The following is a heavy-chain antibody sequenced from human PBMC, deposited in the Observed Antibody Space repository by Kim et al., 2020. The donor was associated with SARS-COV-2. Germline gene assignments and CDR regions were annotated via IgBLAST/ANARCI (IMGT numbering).Heavy chain of an antibody. V-gene: IGHV3-21*01. D-gene: IGHD1-20*01. CDR3: ARMSMTGSPRANWFDP. J-gene: IGHJ5*02. CDR2: ISSSSYI. CDR1: GFTFSSYS. Sequence: GGSLRLSCAASGFTFSSYSMNWVRQAPGKGLEWVSSISSSSYIYYADSVKGRFTISRDNAKNSLYLQMNSLRAEDTAVYYCARMSMTGSPRANWFDPWGQGTLVTVSS.